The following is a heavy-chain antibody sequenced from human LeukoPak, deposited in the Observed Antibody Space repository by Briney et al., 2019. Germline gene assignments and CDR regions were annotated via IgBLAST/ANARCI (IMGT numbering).Heavy chain of an antibody. V-gene: IGHV5-51*01. CDR3: ARHSSSGPYYYYYYYGMDV. J-gene: IGHJ6*02. CDR2: IYPGDSDT. D-gene: IGHD3-22*01. Sequence: GESLKISCKGSGYSFTSYWIGWVRQMPGKGLEWMGIIYPGDSDTRYSPSFQGQVTISADKSISTAYLQWSSLKASDTAMYYCARHSSSGPYYYYYYYGMDVWGQGTTVTVSS. CDR1: GYSFTSYW.